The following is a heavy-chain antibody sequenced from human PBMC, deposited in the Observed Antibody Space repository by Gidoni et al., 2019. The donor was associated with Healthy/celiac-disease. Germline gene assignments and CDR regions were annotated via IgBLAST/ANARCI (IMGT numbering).Heavy chain of an antibody. V-gene: IGHV3-23*01. D-gene: IGHD3-3*01. Sequence: EVQLLESGGGVVQAGGSLRLSCAGSGVTFSSYAMSWVRQPPGKGLEWVSAISGSGGSTYYAASVKGRSTTSRDTSKNTLYLQMNSLRAEDTAVYYCAKDLGVTSFDYWGQGTLVTVSS. J-gene: IGHJ4*02. CDR3: AKDLGVTSFDY. CDR2: ISGSGGST. CDR1: GVTFSSYA.